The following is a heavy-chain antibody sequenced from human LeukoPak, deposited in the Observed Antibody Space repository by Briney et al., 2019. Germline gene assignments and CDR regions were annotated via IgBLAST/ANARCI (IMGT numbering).Heavy chain of an antibody. CDR1: GFTFSDYY. CDR2: INSSGSTI. CDR3: ARDRSQRAYSYGPDGE. Sequence: PGGSLRLSCAASGFTFSDYYMSWIRQAPGKGLEWVSYINSSGSTIYYADSVKGRFTISRDNSKNTLYLQINSLRGEDTAVYYCARDRSQRAYSYGPDGEWGQGTLVTVSS. J-gene: IGHJ4*02. V-gene: IGHV3-11*04. D-gene: IGHD5-18*01.